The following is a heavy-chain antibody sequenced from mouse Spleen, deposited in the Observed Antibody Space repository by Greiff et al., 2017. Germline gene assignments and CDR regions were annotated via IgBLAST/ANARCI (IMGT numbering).Heavy chain of an antibody. Sequence: EVKVVESEGGLVQPGSSMKLSCTASGFTFSDYYMAWVRQVPEKGLEWVANINYDGSSTYYLDSLKSRFIISRDNAKNILYLQMSSLKSEDTATYYCAKLYYYGSSYYFDYWGQGTTLTVSS. CDR1: GFTFSDYY. CDR3: AKLYYYGSSYYFDY. V-gene: IGHV5-16*01. J-gene: IGHJ2*01. CDR2: INYDGSST. D-gene: IGHD1-1*01.